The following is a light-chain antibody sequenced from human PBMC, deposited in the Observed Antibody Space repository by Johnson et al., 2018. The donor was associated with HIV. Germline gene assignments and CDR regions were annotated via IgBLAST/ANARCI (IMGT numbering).Light chain of an antibody. CDR2: ENN. CDR3: GTWDSSLSAGGV. J-gene: IGLJ1*01. CDR1: SSNIGNNY. V-gene: IGLV1-51*02. Sequence: QSVLTQPPSVSAAPGQKVTISCSGSSSNIGNNYVSWYQQLPGTAPKLLIFENNKRPSGIPDRFSGSKSGTSATLGITGPQTGYEADYYCGTWDSSLSAGGVFGTGTKVTVL.